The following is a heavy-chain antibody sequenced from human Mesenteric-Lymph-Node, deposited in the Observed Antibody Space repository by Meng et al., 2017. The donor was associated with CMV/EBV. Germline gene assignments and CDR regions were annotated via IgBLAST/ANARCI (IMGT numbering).Heavy chain of an antibody. Sequence: CEVSGFNFSTYAMHWVRQAPGKGLEWVAVISDHGNNKYYADSVEGRFTISRDNSKNTLYLQMNSLRPEDTAVFYCARLEPRTMTLDSWGQGTLVTVSS. CDR3: ARLEPRTMTLDS. CDR1: GFNFSTYA. J-gene: IGHJ4*02. CDR2: ISDHGNNK. D-gene: IGHD1-14*01. V-gene: IGHV3-30-3*01.